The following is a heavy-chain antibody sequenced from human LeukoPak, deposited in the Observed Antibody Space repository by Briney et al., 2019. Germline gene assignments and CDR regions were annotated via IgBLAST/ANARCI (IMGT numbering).Heavy chain of an antibody. CDR1: RFSFRSYA. V-gene: IGHV3-23*01. CDR2: LTGIVDRT. J-gene: IGHJ4*02. Sequence: GRSLRLSCAASRFSFRSYAMTWVRQAPGRGLEWISALTGIVDRTYYAHSAKGRFTISRDNSKSTLYLQMNRLSVEDTAVYYCDLNSGYGSGIYYTVHIDYWGQGTLVTVSS. D-gene: IGHD3-10*01. CDR3: DLNSGYGSGIYYTVHIDY.